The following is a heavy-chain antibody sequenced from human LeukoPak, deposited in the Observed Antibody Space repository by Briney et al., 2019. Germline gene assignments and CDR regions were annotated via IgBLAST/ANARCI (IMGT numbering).Heavy chain of an antibody. V-gene: IGHV3-30*04. J-gene: IGHJ6*03. CDR3: ARDPLPWNYMDV. CDR1: GFTFSSYA. Sequence: GGSLRLSCAASGFTFSSYAMHWVRQAPGKGLEWVAVISYDGSNKYYADSVKGRFTISRDNSKNTLYLQMNSLRAEDTAVYYCARDPLPWNYMDVWGKGTTVTVSS. CDR2: ISYDGSNK. D-gene: IGHD3-3*01.